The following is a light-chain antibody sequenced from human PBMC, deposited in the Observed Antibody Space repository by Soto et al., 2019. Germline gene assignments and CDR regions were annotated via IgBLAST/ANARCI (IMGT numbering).Light chain of an antibody. CDR3: QQYNNWPPWT. Sequence: EIVMTQSPATLSVSPGERATLSCRASQSVGTNLAWYQQRPGQAPRLLIYATSTMATGIPARFSGSGSGTEFTLTISSLQSEDFAVYYCQQYNNWPPWTFGRGTKVEIK. CDR1: QSVGTN. CDR2: ATS. V-gene: IGKV3-15*01. J-gene: IGKJ1*01.